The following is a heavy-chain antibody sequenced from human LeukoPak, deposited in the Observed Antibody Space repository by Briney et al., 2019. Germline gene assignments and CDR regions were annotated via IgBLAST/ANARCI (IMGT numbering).Heavy chain of an antibody. J-gene: IGHJ4*02. D-gene: IGHD2-8*01. CDR2: INPNSGDT. CDR3: ATLMAHLDY. V-gene: IGHV1-2*02. Sequence: ASVEVSFKAFGYTFTDYHMHWVRQAPGQGLEWMGWINPNSGDTNYAQKFQGRVTMTRDTTISTAYMELSRLRSDDTAVFYCATLMAHLDYWGQGTLVTVSS. CDR1: GYTFTDYH.